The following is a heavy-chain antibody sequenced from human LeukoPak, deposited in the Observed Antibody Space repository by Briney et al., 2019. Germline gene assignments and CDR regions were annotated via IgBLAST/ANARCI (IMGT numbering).Heavy chain of an antibody. D-gene: IGHD3-22*01. Sequence: SETLSLTCTVSGGSISSSSYYWGWIRQPPGKGLEWIGSIYYSGSTYYNPSLKSRVTISVDTSKNQFSLKLSSVTAADTAVYYCARHGRITMIVVEPSGWFDPWGQGTLVTVSS. V-gene: IGHV4-39*01. CDR3: ARHGRITMIVVEPSGWFDP. CDR2: IYYSGST. CDR1: GGSISSSSYY. J-gene: IGHJ5*02.